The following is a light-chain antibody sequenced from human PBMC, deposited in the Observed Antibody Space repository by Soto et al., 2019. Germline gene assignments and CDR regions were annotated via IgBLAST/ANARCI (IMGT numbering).Light chain of an antibody. CDR1: QSVTTQ. CDR2: GAS. V-gene: IGKV3-20*01. Sequence: IVLTQSPGTLSLSPGERATLSCRASQSVTTQLAWYQQKPGQAPRLIIHGASNRATGIPDRLSGSGSGTDFTLTISRLEPEDFAVYYCHHYGGTVGQGTKVDIK. J-gene: IGKJ1*01. CDR3: HHYGGT.